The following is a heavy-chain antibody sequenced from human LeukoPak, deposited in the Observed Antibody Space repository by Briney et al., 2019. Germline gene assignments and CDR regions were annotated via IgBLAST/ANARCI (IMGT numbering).Heavy chain of an antibody. CDR1: GFIFSNYA. CDR2: TNDGGGST. J-gene: IGHJ4*02. D-gene: IGHD1-26*01. V-gene: IGHV3-23*01. CDR3: AKVVNSGYYYYFDY. Sequence: GGSLRLSCAASGFIFSNYAMGWVRQAPGKGLEWVSATNDGGGSTYYADSVRGRFTISRDNSKNTLYLQMSSLRAEDTALYYCAKVVNSGYYYYFDYWGQGTLVTVSS.